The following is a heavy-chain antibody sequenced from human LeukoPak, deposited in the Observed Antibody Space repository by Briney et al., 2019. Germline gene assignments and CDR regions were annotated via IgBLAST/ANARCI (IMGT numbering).Heavy chain of an antibody. Sequence: GASVKVSCKASGYTFTGYYMHWVRQAPGQGLEWMGWINPNSGGTNYAQKFQGRVTMTRDKSIRTAYMELSRLTSDDTAVYYCARIMVRGARVPYMDVWGKGTTVTISS. CDR2: INPNSGGT. J-gene: IGHJ6*03. D-gene: IGHD3-10*01. CDR1: GYTFTGYY. CDR3: ARIMVRGARVPYMDV. V-gene: IGHV1-2*02.